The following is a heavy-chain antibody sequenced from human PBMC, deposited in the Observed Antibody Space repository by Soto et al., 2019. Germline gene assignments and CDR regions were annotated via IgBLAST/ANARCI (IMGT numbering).Heavy chain of an antibody. J-gene: IGHJ6*03. V-gene: IGHV1-69*02. D-gene: IGHD2-21*01. Sequence: QVQLVQSGAEVRKPGSSVKVSCEASGGSFISYIFTWVRQAPGQGLEWMGRSIAIQGRADYALKFQDRVSLTADRATPTVNLGMRNLKTADTPLYYCAKSVVFVDHAYIDVWDKGHTVT. CDR2: SIAIQGRA. CDR3: AKSVVFVDHAYIDV. CDR1: GGSFISYI.